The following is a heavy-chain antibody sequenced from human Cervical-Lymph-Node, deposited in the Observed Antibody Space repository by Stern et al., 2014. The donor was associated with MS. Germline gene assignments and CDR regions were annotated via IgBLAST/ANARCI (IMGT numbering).Heavy chain of an antibody. V-gene: IGHV3-21*01. CDR2: MSSTASHV. CDR3: ARARRGQDLVGLIDY. CDR1: GFTFSNYN. D-gene: IGHD6-6*01. Sequence: EVQLLESGGGLVKPGGSLRLSCAASGFTFSNYNMNWARQAPGKGPERVSSMSSTASHVYYADSVKGRFTISRDNAKKSLDLQMNSLRAEDTAVYYCARARRGQDLVGLIDYWGQGTLVTVSS. J-gene: IGHJ4*02.